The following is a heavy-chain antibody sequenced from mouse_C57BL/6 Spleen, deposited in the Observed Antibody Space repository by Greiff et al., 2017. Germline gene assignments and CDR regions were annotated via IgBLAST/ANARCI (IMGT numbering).Heavy chain of an antibody. CDR2: IHPNSGST. D-gene: IGHD2-3*01. Sequence: QVQLQQPGAELVKPGASVKLSCKASGYTFTSYWMHWVKQRPGQGLEWIGMIHPNSGSTNYNEKFKSKATLTVDKSSSTAYMQLSSLTSEDSAVYYCARYGYYVAMDYWGQGTSVTVSS. CDR3: ARYGYYVAMDY. V-gene: IGHV1-64*01. J-gene: IGHJ4*01. CDR1: GYTFTSYW.